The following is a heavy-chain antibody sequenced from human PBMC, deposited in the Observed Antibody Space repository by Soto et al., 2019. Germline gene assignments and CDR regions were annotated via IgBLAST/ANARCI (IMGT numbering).Heavy chain of an antibody. J-gene: IGHJ4*02. D-gene: IGHD6-13*01. Sequence: VQLVESGGGVVKPGRSLRLSCAASGFTFSDYAMHWVRQAPGKGLEWVAVVSHDGRNTHYADSVKGRFTVSRDSSKNRVSLEMTSLRAEDTAVYYWAKGGWHSLVTSDFNYWGQGALVTVSS. CDR2: VSHDGRNT. CDR3: AKGGWHSLVTSDFNY. V-gene: IGHV3-30*18. CDR1: GFTFSDYA.